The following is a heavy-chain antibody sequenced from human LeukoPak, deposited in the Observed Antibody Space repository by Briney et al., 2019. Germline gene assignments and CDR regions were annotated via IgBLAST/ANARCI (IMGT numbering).Heavy chain of an antibody. J-gene: IGHJ4*02. D-gene: IGHD5-24*01. CDR2: ISDSTNTI. Sequence: PGGSLRLSCAASGFTFSDYYMSWIRQAPGKGLEWVSYISDSTNTIYYADSVKGRFTISRDNAKNSLYLQMNSLKTEDTAVYYCIRDGYTFSPYFNYWGQGTLVTVSS. CDR3: IRDGYTFSPYFNY. V-gene: IGHV3-11*01. CDR1: GFTFSDYY.